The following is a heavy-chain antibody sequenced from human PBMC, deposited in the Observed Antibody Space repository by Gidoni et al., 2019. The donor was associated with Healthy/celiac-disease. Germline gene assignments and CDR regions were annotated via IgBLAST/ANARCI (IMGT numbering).Heavy chain of an antibody. CDR2: INHSVST. J-gene: IGHJ5*02. V-gene: IGHV4-34*01. CDR1: GGSFSGYY. CDR3: ARAYSSRRSWFDP. D-gene: IGHD6-13*01. Sequence: QVQLQQWGAGLLKPSETLSLTCAVYGGSFSGYYWSWIRQPPGKGLEWIGEINHSVSTNYNPSLKSRVTISVDTSKNQFSLKLSSVTAADTAVYYCARAYSSRRSWFDPWGQGTLVTVSS.